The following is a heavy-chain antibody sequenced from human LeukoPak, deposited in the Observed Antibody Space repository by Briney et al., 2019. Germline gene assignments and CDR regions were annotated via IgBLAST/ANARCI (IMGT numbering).Heavy chain of an antibody. J-gene: IGHJ4*02. Sequence: ASVKVSCKASGYTFTGYYMHWVRQAPGQGLERMGWINPNSGGTNYAQKFQGRVTMTRDTSISTAYMELSRLRSDDTAVYYCARGLSSGWYVALDYWGQGTLVTVSS. V-gene: IGHV1-2*02. CDR2: INPNSGGT. CDR3: ARGLSSGWYVALDY. CDR1: GYTFTGYY. D-gene: IGHD6-19*01.